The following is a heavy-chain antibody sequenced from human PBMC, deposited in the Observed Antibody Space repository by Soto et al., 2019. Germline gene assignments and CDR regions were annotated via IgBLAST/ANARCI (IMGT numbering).Heavy chain of an antibody. D-gene: IGHD4-4*01. CDR2: ISYDGRNK. Sequence: QVQLVESGGGVVQPGRSLTVSCAASGFAFSSYGMHWVRQAPGKGLQWVAVISYDGRNKYYADSVKGRFTISRDNSKNTLHLQMNRLRAEDTAVYYCAKVRLDYSNYYHYGMDVWDQGTTVTVSS. CDR1: GFAFSSYG. J-gene: IGHJ6*02. CDR3: AKVRLDYSNYYHYGMDV. V-gene: IGHV3-30*18.